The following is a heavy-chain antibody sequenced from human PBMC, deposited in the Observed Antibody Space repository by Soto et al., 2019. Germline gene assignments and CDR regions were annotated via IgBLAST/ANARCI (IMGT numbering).Heavy chain of an antibody. CDR3: AKEQRYSFDAFDI. CDR1: GFTFSSYG. CDR2: ISYDGSNK. J-gene: IGHJ3*02. D-gene: IGHD5-18*01. V-gene: IGHV3-30*18. Sequence: QVQLVESGGGVVQPGRSLRLSCAASGFTFSSYGMHWVRQAPGKGLEWVAIISYDGSNKYYGDSVKGRFTISRDNSKNTLYLQMNSLRAEDTAVYYCAKEQRYSFDAFDIWGQGTMVTVSS.